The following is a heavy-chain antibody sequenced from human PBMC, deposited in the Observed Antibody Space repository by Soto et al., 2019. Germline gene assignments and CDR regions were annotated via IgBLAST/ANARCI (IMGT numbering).Heavy chain of an antibody. Sequence: PSETLSLTCTVSGGSISSHYWSWIRQPAVKVLEWIGRIYASGSTNYNPSLKSRVTMSLDTSRNQFSLKLTSVTAADTAMYYCARAGGYEVQGSNWFGPWGQGTLVTVYS. V-gene: IGHV4-4*07. D-gene: IGHD5-12*01. CDR3: ARAGGYEVQGSNWFGP. J-gene: IGHJ5*02. CDR2: IYASGST. CDR1: GGSISSHY.